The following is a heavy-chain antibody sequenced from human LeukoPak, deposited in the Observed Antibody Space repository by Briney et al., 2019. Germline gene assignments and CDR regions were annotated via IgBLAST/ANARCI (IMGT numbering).Heavy chain of an antibody. J-gene: IGHJ4*02. Sequence: GGSLTLSCAASGFSVSSNYMSWVRQAPGKGLEWVSVLYSSGYTKYADSVKGRFSISRDTSENTLSLQMNSLRAEDSAIYYCAAKGNGYTGTYVFAHWGRGTLVTVSS. CDR3: AAKGNGYTGTYVFAH. CDR1: GFSVSSNY. CDR2: LYSSGYT. D-gene: IGHD5-12*01. V-gene: IGHV3-66*01.